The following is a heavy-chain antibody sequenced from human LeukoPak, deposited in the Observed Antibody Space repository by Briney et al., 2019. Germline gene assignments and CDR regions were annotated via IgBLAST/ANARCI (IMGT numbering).Heavy chain of an antibody. Sequence: GGSLRLSCAASGFTFSSCAMSWVRQAPGKGLEWVSATSGSGGSTYYADSVKGRFTISRDNSKNTLYLQMNSLRAEDTAVYYCASQTLSGYGNYWGQGTLVTVSS. V-gene: IGHV3-23*01. J-gene: IGHJ4*02. D-gene: IGHD6-25*01. CDR3: ASQTLSGYGNY. CDR1: GFTFSSCA. CDR2: TSGSGGST.